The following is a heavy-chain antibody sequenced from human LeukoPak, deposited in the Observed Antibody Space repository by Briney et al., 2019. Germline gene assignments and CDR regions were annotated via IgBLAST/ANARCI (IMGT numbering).Heavy chain of an antibody. CDR3: ARSIVVVPAANYGNWFDP. V-gene: IGHV1-69*04. D-gene: IGHD2-2*01. Sequence: SVKVSCKASGGTFSSYAISWVRQAPGQGLEWMGRIIPILGIANYAQKFQGRVTITADKSTSTAYMELSSLRSEDTAVYYCARSIVVVPAANYGNWFDPWGQGTLVTVSS. J-gene: IGHJ5*02. CDR1: GGTFSSYA. CDR2: IIPILGIA.